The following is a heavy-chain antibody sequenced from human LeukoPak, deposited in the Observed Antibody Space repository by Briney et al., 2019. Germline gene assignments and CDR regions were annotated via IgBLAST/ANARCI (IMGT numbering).Heavy chain of an antibody. J-gene: IGHJ4*02. V-gene: IGHV3-74*01. D-gene: IGHD6-19*01. CDR2: INGYGDST. Sequence: GRTLRLSCAASGFTFTSHWMHWVRHAPATGLVWDSRINGYGDSTLYADSVKGRFTISRDNTKKTLYLQMNSLRAEDTAVYYCATDPGGGSSGWFVYFDFWGQGTLVTVSS. CDR3: ATDPGGGSSGWFVYFDF. CDR1: GFTFTSHW.